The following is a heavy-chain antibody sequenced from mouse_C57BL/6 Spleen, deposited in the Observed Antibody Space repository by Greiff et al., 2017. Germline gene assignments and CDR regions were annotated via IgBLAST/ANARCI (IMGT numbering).Heavy chain of an antibody. J-gene: IGHJ3*01. CDR3: ARSGGNYDGFAY. V-gene: IGHV14-2*01. Sequence: EVQLQQSGAELVKPGASVKLSCTASGFNIKDYYMNWVKQRPEQGLEWIGRIDPEDGETKYAPQFQGKATITADTSSNTAFLQLSSLTTEDTAVYYCARSGGNYDGFAYWGQGTPVTVSA. CDR2: IDPEDGET. D-gene: IGHD2-1*01. CDR1: GFNIKDYY.